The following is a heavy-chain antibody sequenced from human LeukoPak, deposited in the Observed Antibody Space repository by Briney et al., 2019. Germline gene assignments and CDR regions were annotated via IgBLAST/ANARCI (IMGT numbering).Heavy chain of an antibody. CDR3: AKGSFYDSSGYYDY. V-gene: IGHV3-9*01. Sequence: PGRSLRLSCAASGFTFDDYAMHWVRQAPGKGLEWVSGISWNSGSIGYADSVKGRFTISRDNAKNSLYLQMNSLRAEDTASYYCAKGSFYDSSGYYDYWGQGTLVTVSS. CDR1: GFTFDDYA. J-gene: IGHJ4*02. D-gene: IGHD3-22*01. CDR2: ISWNSGSI.